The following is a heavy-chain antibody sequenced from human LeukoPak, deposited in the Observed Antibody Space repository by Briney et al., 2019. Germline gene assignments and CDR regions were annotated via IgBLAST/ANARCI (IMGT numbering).Heavy chain of an antibody. CDR3: ARGVTPDC. CDR1: GGSFSGYY. Sequence: SKTLSLTCAVYGGSFSGYYWSWIRQPPGKGLEWIGEINHSGSTNYNPSLKSRVTISVDTSKNQFSLKLSSVTAADTAVYYCARGVTPDCWGQGTLVTVSS. V-gene: IGHV4-34*01. D-gene: IGHD4-11*01. CDR2: INHSGST. J-gene: IGHJ4*02.